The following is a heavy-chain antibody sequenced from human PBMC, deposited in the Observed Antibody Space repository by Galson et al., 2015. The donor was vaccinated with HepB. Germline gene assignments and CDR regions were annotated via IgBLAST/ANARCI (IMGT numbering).Heavy chain of an antibody. J-gene: IGHJ4*02. CDR2: IDPSDSYT. D-gene: IGHD3-10*01. CDR3: ATYSDLWFGEQNLDY. V-gene: IGHV5-10-1*01. Sequence: QSGAEVKKPGESLRISCKGSGYSFTSYWISWVRQMPGKGLEWMGRIDPSDSYTNYSPSFQGHVTISADKSISTAYLQWSSLKASDTAMYYCATYSDLWFGEQNLDYRGQGTLVTVSS. CDR1: GYSFTSYW.